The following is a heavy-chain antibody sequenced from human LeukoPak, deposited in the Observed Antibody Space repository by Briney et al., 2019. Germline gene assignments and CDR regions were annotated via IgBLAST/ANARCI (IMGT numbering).Heavy chain of an antibody. D-gene: IGHD4-23*01. CDR3: ARVRTAVTPYFDY. J-gene: IGHJ4*02. V-gene: IGHV4-59*07. CDR2: IYYSWCT. CDR1: GGSICSYY. Sequence: PSDTVSLTCTVSGGSICSYYWIWIRQPPGKGLEWMGYIYYSWCTNYNPSLTSQVTISVDTYKNQFSLKLSSVTAADSAVYCGARVRTAVTPYFDYWGQGTLVTVSS.